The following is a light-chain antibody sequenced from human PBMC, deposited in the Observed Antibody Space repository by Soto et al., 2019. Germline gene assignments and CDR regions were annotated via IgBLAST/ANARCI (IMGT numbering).Light chain of an antibody. J-gene: IGLJ1*01. CDR3: CSYAGSSTPYV. CDR2: EGS. Sequence: QAVVTQTASVSGSPGQSITISCSGTSSDVGSYYLVSWYQQHPGKAPKLMIYEGSKRPSGVSNRFSGSKSGNMASLTISGLQAEDEADYYCCSYAGSSTPYVFGTGTKVNVL. V-gene: IGLV2-23*01. CDR1: SSDVGSYYL.